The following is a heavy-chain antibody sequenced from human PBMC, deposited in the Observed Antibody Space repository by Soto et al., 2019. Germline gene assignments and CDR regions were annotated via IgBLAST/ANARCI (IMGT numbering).Heavy chain of an antibody. CDR2: MSGSGAKT. CDR3: AKDRGSGNYGVLKDFEY. V-gene: IGHV3-23*01. J-gene: IGHJ4*02. D-gene: IGHD1-26*01. CDR1: GFTLAGYA. Sequence: EVQLLESGGGLVQPGGSLRLSCESSGFTLAGYAINWVRQAPGKGLEWVSAMSGSGAKTFYADSVKGRFTISRDNSKNTVYLQMNSLRGDDTAIYFCAKDRGSGNYGVLKDFEYWGQGTLVTVSS.